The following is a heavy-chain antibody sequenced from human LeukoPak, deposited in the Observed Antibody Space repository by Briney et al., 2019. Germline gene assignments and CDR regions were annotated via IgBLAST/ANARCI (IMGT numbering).Heavy chain of an antibody. D-gene: IGHD5-18*01. CDR1: GFTFRNYW. Sequence: GGSLKLSCAASGFTFRNYWIHWVRQAPGKGLVWISRIDNDGSDTIYADSVKGRFTISRDNAKNTLYLQMNSLRAEDTAVYYCARGGYHHGFDIWGQGTMVTVSS. CDR2: IDNDGSDT. CDR3: ARGGYHHGFDI. J-gene: IGHJ3*02. V-gene: IGHV3-74*01.